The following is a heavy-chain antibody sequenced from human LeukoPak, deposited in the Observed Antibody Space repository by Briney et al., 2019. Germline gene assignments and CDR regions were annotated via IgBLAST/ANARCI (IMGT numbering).Heavy chain of an antibody. CDR2: IYTSGST. J-gene: IGHJ4*02. Sequence: SETLSLTCTVSGGSISSYYWSWIRQPAGKGLEWIGRIYTSGSTNYNPSLKSRVTMSVDTSRNQFSLKLSSVTAADTAVYYCARDWGKYSSSSYFDYWGQGTLVTVSS. CDR3: ARDWGKYSSSSYFDY. V-gene: IGHV4-4*07. D-gene: IGHD6-6*01. CDR1: GGSISSYY.